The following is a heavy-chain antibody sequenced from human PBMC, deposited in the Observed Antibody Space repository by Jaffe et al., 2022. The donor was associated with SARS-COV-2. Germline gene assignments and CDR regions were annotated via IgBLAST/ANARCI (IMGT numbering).Heavy chain of an antibody. J-gene: IGHJ4*02. V-gene: IGHV3-64*01. CDR1: GFIFSSYA. Sequence: EVQLVESGGGLVQPGGSLRLSCAASGFIFSSYAMHWVRQAPGKGLEYVSAISTDGGSTYYANSVKGRFTISRDNSKNTLYLQMGSLRLEDMAVYYCARGRREKLVVPAALYDSWGQGTLVTVSS. CDR2: ISTDGGST. CDR3: ARGRREKLVVPAALYDS. D-gene: IGHD2-2*01.